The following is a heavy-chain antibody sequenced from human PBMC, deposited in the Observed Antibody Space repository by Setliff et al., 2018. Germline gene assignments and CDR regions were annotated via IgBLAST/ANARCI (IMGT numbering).Heavy chain of an antibody. J-gene: IGHJ6*03. CDR3: ARLALTGYDSSGYYYALEYYYYMDV. CDR1: GFSFSNYG. D-gene: IGHD3-22*01. CDR2: ISTSSGTR. Sequence: GGSLRLSCVVSGFSFSNYGTTWVRQAPGKGLEWISYISTSSGTRYYADSVKGRFTISRDNANQSLYLQMNSLRAEDTAVYYCARLALTGYDSSGYYYALEYYYYMDVWGKGTTVTVSS. V-gene: IGHV3-48*01.